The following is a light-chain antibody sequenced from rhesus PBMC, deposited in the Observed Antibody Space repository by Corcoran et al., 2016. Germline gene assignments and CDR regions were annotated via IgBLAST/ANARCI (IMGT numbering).Light chain of an antibody. CDR3: QQHDNSPLT. V-gene: IGKV1-69*01. Sequence: DIQMTQSPSSLSASVGDRVTITCRASPGISNWLAWYQQKPGKAPKLLIYRASNLETGVPSRFSGSGSGTDFTRTIISLQPEDIATYYCQQHDNSPLTFGGGTKVEIK. CDR1: PGISNW. CDR2: RAS. J-gene: IGKJ4*01.